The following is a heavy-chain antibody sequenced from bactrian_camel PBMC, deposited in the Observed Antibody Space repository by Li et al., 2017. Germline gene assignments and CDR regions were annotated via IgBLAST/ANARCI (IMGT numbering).Heavy chain of an antibody. D-gene: IGHD2*01. V-gene: IGHV3S35*01. CDR3: ATAGNYL. CDR1: GFTFSTYP. Sequence: VQLVESGGGLVQPGGSLRLSCVASGFTFSTYPMTWVRQRPGKGLEWVSYINSGGGAAYFADSVKGRFTISRDNAKNTLYLQMNSLKTEDTAVYYCATAGNYLWGQGTQVTVS. CDR2: INSGGGAA. J-gene: IGHJ4*01.